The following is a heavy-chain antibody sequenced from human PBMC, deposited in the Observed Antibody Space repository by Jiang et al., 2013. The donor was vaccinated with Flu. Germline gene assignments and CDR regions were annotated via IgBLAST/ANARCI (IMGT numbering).Heavy chain of an antibody. D-gene: IGHD3-22*01. CDR3: VRRSLYDSGVNKGLDY. Sequence: QLLESGGGLVQPGGSLRLSCTASGFTFTGHSMTWVRQFPGKGLEWLSYINSGSGSIYYADSVKGRFTISRDNAKNSLYLQMNNLRDEDTAVYYCVRRSLYDSGVNKGLDYWGQGTLVTVSS. CDR2: INSGSGSI. V-gene: IGHV3-48*02. J-gene: IGHJ4*02. CDR1: GFTFTGHS.